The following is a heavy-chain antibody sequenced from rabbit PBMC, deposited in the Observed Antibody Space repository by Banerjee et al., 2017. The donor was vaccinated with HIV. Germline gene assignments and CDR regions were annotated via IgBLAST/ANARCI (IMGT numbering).Heavy chain of an antibody. CDR3: VRESGHSNFNL. V-gene: IGHV1S43*01. Sequence: QSLEESGGDLVKPEGSLTLTCTASGFSFSSSYWICWVRQAPGKGLEWIACIWTNSGGTWYASWVNGRFTISRSTSLNTVTLQMTSLTAADTATYFCVRESGHSNFNLWGPGTLVTVS. D-gene: IGHD1-1*01. CDR2: IWTNSGGT. J-gene: IGHJ4*01. CDR1: GFSFSSSYW.